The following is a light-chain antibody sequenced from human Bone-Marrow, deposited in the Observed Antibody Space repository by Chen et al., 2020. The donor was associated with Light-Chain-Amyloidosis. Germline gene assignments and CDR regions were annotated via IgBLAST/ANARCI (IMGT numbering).Light chain of an antibody. CDR1: DLPTKY. J-gene: IGLJ2*01. V-gene: IGLV3-25*03. CDR2: RDT. CDR3: QSADSSGTYEVI. Sequence: SYELTQPPSVSVTPGETARITCSGEDLPTKYAYWYQQKPGQGPVLGIHRDTERPSGISVRFSGSSSGTTATLTISGVQAEDEAEYHCQSADSSGTYEVIFGGGTKLSVL.